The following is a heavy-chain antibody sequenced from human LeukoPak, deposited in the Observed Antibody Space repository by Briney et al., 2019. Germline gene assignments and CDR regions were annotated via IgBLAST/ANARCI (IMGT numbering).Heavy chain of an antibody. CDR3: ARVAAAGTHWGYYYYYYYMDV. CDR2: INAGNGNT. CDR1: GYTFTSYA. V-gene: IGHV1-3*01. J-gene: IGHJ6*03. D-gene: IGHD6-13*01. Sequence: ASVKVSCKASGYTFTSYAMHWVRQAPGQRLEWMGWINAGNGNTKYSQKFQGRVTITRNTSISTAYMELSSLRSEDTAVYYCARVAAAGTHWGYYYYYYYMDVWGKGTTVTVSS.